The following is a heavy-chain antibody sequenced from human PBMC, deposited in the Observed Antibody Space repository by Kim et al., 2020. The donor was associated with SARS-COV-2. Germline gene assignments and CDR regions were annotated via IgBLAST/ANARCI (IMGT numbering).Heavy chain of an antibody. CDR2: INSDGRTT. V-gene: IGHV3-74*01. CDR3: ARRQFSSGWYYFDY. Sequence: GSLRLSCAASGFTFSSHWMHWVRQAPGKGLVWVSRINSDGRTTSYGDSVKGRFTISRDNAKNTLYLQMNSLRAEDTAVYYCARRQFSSGWYYFDYWGQG. D-gene: IGHD6-19*01. CDR1: GFTFSSHW. J-gene: IGHJ4*02.